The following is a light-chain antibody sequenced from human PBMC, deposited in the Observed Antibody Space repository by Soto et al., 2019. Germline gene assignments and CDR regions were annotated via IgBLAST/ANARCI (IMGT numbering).Light chain of an antibody. CDR2: GTS. Sequence: IVLTQSPGTLSLSPGERATLSCRASQSINSNYLAWYQQKPGQAPRLLIYGTSSRPTGIPDRFSGRGSGADFTLTISRLEPEDFAMYYCQHCDSSLWTFGQGTQVEIK. CDR1: QSINSNY. V-gene: IGKV3-20*01. CDR3: QHCDSSLWT. J-gene: IGKJ1*01.